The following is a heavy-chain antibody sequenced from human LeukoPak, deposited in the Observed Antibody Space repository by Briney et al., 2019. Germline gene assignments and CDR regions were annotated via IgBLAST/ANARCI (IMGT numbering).Heavy chain of an antibody. Sequence: GGSLRLSCAASGFTVTDNYMNWVRQSSGKGLEWVSAISGSGGSTYYADSVKGRFTISRDNSKNTLYLQMNSLRAEDTAVYYCAKDLGGRFRTTVVQYNWFDPWGQGTLVTVSS. CDR1: GFTVTDNY. CDR2: ISGSGGST. V-gene: IGHV3-23*01. J-gene: IGHJ5*02. CDR3: AKDLGGRFRTTVVQYNWFDP. D-gene: IGHD4-23*01.